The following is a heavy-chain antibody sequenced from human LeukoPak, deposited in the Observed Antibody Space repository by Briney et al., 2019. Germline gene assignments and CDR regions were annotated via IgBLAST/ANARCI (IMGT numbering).Heavy chain of an antibody. CDR3: ARVGYSSSWFYYYYMDV. CDR1: GGSISSYY. CDR2: IYYSGST. D-gene: IGHD6-13*01. V-gene: IGHV4-59*01. J-gene: IGHJ6*03. Sequence: MPSETLSLTCTVSGGSISSYYWSWIRQPPGKGLEWIGYIYYSGSTNYNPSLKSRVTISVDTSKNQFSLKLSSVPAADTAVYYCARVGYSSSWFYYYYMDVWGKGTTVTVSS.